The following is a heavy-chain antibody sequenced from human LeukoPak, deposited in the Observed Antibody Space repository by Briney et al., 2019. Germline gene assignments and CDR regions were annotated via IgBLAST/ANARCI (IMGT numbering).Heavy chain of an antibody. Sequence: PGGSLRLSCAASGFTFSSYGMHWVRQAPGKGLEWVAVISYDGSNKYYADSVKGRFTISRDNSKNTLYLQMNSLRAEDTAVYYCASGGKEGDYYYYGMDVWGQGTTVTVSS. CDR3: ASGGKEGDYYYYGMDV. V-gene: IGHV3-30*03. J-gene: IGHJ6*02. CDR1: GFTFSSYG. D-gene: IGHD4-23*01. CDR2: ISYDGSNK.